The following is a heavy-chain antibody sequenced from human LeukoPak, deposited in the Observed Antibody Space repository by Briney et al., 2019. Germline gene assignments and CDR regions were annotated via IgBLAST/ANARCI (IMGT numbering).Heavy chain of an antibody. J-gene: IGHJ6*02. V-gene: IGHV4-59*01. CDR3: ARDGSGWYSDYYYYGMDV. D-gene: IGHD6-19*01. CDR2: IYYSGST. Sequence: PSETLSLTCTVSGGSISSYYWSWIRQPPGKGLEWIGYIYYSGSTNYNPSLKSRVTISVDTSKNQFSLKLSSVTAADTAVYYCARDGSGWYSDYYYYGMDVWGQGTTVTVSS. CDR1: GGSISSYY.